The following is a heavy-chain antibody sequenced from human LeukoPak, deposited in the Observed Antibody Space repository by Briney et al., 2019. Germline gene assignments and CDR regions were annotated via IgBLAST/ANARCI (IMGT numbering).Heavy chain of an antibody. D-gene: IGHD3-3*01. V-gene: IGHV3-23*01. CDR3: AKGDYDFWNYFDY. CDR2: ISGSGGST. J-gene: IGHJ4*02. Sequence: PGGSLRLSCAASGFTFSSHAMSWVRQAPGKGLEWVSAISGSGGSTYYADSVKGRFTISRDDSKNTLYLQMNSLRAEDTAVYYCAKGDYDFWNYFDYWGQGTLVTVSS. CDR1: GFTFSSHA.